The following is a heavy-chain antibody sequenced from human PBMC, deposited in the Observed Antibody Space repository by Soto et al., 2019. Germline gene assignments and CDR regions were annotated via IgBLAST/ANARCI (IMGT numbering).Heavy chain of an antibody. D-gene: IGHD2-2*01. CDR1: GFTFGDYA. CDR3: TRDQDIVVVPAAMPPDYYYGMDV. Sequence: PGGSLRLSCTASGFTFGDYAMSWFRQAPGKGLEWVGFIRSKAYGGTTEYAASVKGRFTISRDDSKSIAYLQMSSLKTEDTAVYYCTRDQDIVVVPAAMPPDYYYGMDVWGQGTTVTVSS. J-gene: IGHJ6*02. V-gene: IGHV3-49*03. CDR2: IRSKAYGGTT.